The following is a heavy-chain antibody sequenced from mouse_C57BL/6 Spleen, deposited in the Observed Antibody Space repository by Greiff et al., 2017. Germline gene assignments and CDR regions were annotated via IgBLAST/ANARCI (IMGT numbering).Heavy chain of an antibody. CDR3: ASGIMVKTGTGARDY. CDR1: GYTFTSYW. V-gene: IGHV1-64*01. Sequence: QVQLQQPGAELVKPGASVKLSCKASGYTFTSYWMHWVKQRPGQGLEWIGMIHPNSGSTNYNEKFKSKATLTVDKSSSTAYMQLSSLTSEDSAVYYCASGIMVKTGTGARDYWGQGTSVTVSS. J-gene: IGHJ4*01. CDR2: IHPNSGST. D-gene: IGHD4-1*01.